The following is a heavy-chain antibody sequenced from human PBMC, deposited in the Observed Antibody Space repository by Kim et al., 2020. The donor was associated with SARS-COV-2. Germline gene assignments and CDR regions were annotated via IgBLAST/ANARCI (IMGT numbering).Heavy chain of an antibody. Sequence: SETLSLTCTVSGGSISSGGYYWSWIRQHPGKGLEWIGYIYYSGSTYYNPSLKSRVTISVDTSKNQFSLKLSSVTAADTAVYYCARGGYYYDSSGYYRFDYWGQGTLVTVSS. CDR2: IYYSGST. D-gene: IGHD3-22*01. CDR3: ARGGYYYDSSGYYRFDY. J-gene: IGHJ4*02. CDR1: GGSISSGGYY. V-gene: IGHV4-31*03.